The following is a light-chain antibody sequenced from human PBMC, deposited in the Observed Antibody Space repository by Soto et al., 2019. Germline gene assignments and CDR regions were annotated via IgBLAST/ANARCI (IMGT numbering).Light chain of an antibody. CDR1: SSDVGSYNL. J-gene: IGLJ3*02. V-gene: IGLV2-14*02. CDR2: KVS. CDR3: SSYSTTTTPQWV. Sequence: QSVLTQPASVSGSPGQSITISCTGTSSDVGSYNLVSWYQQHPGRAPKLVIYKVSDRPSGVSTRFSASKSGNTASLTISGLQAEDEADYYCSSYSTTTTPQWVFGGGTKLTVL.